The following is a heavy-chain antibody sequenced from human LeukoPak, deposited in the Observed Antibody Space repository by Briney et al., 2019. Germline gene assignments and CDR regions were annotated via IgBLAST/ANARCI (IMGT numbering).Heavy chain of an antibody. CDR2: IYYSGST. CDR1: GGSISSYY. CDR3: ARRAVRGGYAFDI. J-gene: IGHJ3*02. D-gene: IGHD3-10*01. Sequence: PSETLSLNCTVSGGSISSYYWSWIRQPPGKGLEGIGYIYYSGSTNYNPSLKSRVTISVDTSKNQFSLKLSSVTAADTAVYYCARRAVRGGYAFDIWGQGTMVTVSS. V-gene: IGHV4-59*08.